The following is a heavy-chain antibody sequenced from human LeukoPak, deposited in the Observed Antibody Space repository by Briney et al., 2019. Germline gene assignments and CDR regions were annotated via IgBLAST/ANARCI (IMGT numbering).Heavy chain of an antibody. CDR2: INSDGSSI. Sequence: PGGSLRLSCAASGFTFSSYWMSWVRQAPGKGLMWVSRINSDGSSITYADSVKGRFTISRDNAKNTLYLQMNSLRVEDTAVYYCVREGRVSGYDFDYWGQGDLVTVSS. CDR3: VREGRVSGYDFDY. CDR1: GFTFSSYW. V-gene: IGHV3-74*03. D-gene: IGHD5-12*01. J-gene: IGHJ4*02.